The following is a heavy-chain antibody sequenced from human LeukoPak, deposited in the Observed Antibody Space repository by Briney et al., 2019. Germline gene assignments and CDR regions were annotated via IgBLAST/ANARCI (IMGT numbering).Heavy chain of an antibody. D-gene: IGHD5-24*01. V-gene: IGHV3-48*02. CDR2: VSSSSRTI. J-gene: IGHJ6*03. Sequence: RGSLRLSCAASGFSFSDYNMNWVRQAQGKGLEWISYVSSSSRTIYYADSVRGRFTISRDNAKNSLYLQMNSLRDEDTAVYYCARVTEMSRVHYYYMDVWGKGTTVIVS. CDR3: ARVTEMSRVHYYYMDV. CDR1: GFSFSDYN.